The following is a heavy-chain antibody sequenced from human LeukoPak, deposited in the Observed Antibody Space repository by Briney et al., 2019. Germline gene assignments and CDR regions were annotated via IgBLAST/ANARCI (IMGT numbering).Heavy chain of an antibody. D-gene: IGHD6-19*01. Sequence: SQTLSLTCTVSGGSISSGGYYWSWIRQPPGKGLEWIGYIYHSGSTYYNPSLKSRVTISVDRSKSQFSLKLSSVTAADTAVYYCASSGWGVFDAFDIWGQGTMVTVSS. J-gene: IGHJ3*02. CDR2: IYHSGST. V-gene: IGHV4-30-2*01. CDR1: GGSISSGGYY. CDR3: ASSGWGVFDAFDI.